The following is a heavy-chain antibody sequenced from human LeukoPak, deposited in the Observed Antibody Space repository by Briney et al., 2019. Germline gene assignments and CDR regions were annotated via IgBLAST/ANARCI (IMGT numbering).Heavy chain of an antibody. V-gene: IGHV3-30*04. CDR2: ISYDGKVK. Sequence: GGSLRLSCAASGFTFSSYPMHWVRQAPGKGLEWVAVISYDGKVKYYADSVKGRFTISRDDSNNALYLQMHSLRAEDTALYYCASGPPFLKYFEYWGQGTLVTVSS. D-gene: IGHD3-3*01. CDR3: ASGPPFLKYFEY. CDR1: GFTFSSYP. J-gene: IGHJ4*02.